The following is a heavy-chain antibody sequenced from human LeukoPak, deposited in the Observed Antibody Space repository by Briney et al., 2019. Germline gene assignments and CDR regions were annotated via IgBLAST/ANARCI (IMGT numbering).Heavy chain of an antibody. J-gene: IGHJ4*02. V-gene: IGHV4-34*01. CDR2: INHSGST. CDR1: GGSFSGYY. CDR3: ARRPYSRGSAY. Sequence: SETLSLTCAVYGGSFSGYYWSWIRQPPGKGLEWIGEINHSGSTNYNPSLKSRVTISVDTSKNQFSLKLSSVTAADTAVYYCARRPYSRGSAYWGQGTLVTVSS. D-gene: IGHD6-19*01.